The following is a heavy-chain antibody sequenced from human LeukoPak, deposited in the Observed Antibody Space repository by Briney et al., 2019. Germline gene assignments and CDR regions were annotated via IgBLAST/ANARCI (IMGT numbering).Heavy chain of an antibody. Sequence: SQTLSLTCPVSGGSISSGGYSWSWIRQPPGKGLEWIGYIYHSGSTYYNPSLKSRVTISVDRSKNQFSLKLSSVTAADTAVYYCARVGLGDFWSGYYFDYWGQGTLVTVSS. D-gene: IGHD3-3*01. CDR3: ARVGLGDFWSGYYFDY. CDR1: GGSISSGGYS. V-gene: IGHV4-30-2*01. CDR2: IYHSGST. J-gene: IGHJ4*02.